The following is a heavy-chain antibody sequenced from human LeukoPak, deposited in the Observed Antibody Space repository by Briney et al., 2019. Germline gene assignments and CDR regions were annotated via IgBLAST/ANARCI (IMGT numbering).Heavy chain of an antibody. CDR1: GHTFTAHY. J-gene: IGHJ2*01. V-gene: IGHV1-2*02. CDR2: IDPNSGGT. CDR3: ARGRGTTMVRGVITYYFDL. Sequence: ASVKVSCKTSGHTFTAHYIHWVRQAPGQGLEWMGWIDPNSGGTNYAQKFLGSVTMTGDTSINTAFMEIRRLRSDDTAIYYCARGRGTTMVRGVITYYFDLWGRGSLVTVSS. D-gene: IGHD3-10*01.